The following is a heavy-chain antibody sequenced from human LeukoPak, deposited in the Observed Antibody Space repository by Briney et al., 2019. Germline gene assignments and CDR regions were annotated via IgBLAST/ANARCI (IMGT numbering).Heavy chain of an antibody. CDR2: ISSNGGST. CDR3: VSGLLRYSIDY. J-gene: IGHJ4*02. V-gene: IGHV3-64D*06. Sequence: GGSLRLSCSASGFTFSSYAMHWVRQAPGKGLEYVSAISSNGGSTYYADSVKGRFTISRDNSKNTLYLQMSRLRAEDTAVYYCVSGLLRYSIDYWGQGTLVTVSS. CDR1: GFTFSSYA. D-gene: IGHD3-9*01.